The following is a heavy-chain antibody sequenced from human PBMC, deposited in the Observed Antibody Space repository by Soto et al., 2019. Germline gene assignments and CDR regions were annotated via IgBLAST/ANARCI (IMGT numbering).Heavy chain of an antibody. J-gene: IGHJ4*01. V-gene: IGHV5-51*01. CDR2: IYPGDSDT. Sequence: GESLKISCQGSVYIFTNYCIGWLRQMAVKGLEWMGIIYPGDSDTRYSPSFQGQVTISADKSISTAYLQWSSLKASDTAMDYCARLANIFDFEDWGHGTLVTFSS. D-gene: IGHD2-21*01. CDR1: VYIFTNYC. CDR3: ARLANIFDFED.